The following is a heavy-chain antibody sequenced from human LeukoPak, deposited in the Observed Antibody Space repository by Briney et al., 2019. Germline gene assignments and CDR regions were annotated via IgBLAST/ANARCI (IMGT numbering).Heavy chain of an antibody. J-gene: IGHJ5*02. D-gene: IGHD6-19*01. CDR3: ARGSGSGWPLDR. Sequence: GGSLRLSCAASGVIVSRNFMSWVRQAPGKGLQWVAIMYAGGTTDYSESVRGRFHISRDTSNNTLSLQMNSLRAEDTAVYYCARGSGSGWPLDRWGQGTLVTVSS. CDR1: GVIVSRNF. CDR2: MYAGGTT. V-gene: IGHV3-53*01.